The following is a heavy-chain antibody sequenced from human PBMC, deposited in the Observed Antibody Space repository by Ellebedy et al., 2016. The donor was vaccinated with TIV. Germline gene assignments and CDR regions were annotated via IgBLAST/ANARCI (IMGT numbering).Heavy chain of an antibody. CDR2: IYYSGST. D-gene: IGHD3-22*01. Sequence: SETLSLTCTVSGGAISSYYWSWIRQPPGKGLEWIGYIYYSGSTNYNPSLKSRVTISVDTSKNQFSLKLSSVTAAETAVYYCARTLDYYYDSSGDDAFDIWGQGTMVTVSS. J-gene: IGHJ3*02. CDR1: GGAISSYY. V-gene: IGHV4-59*12. CDR3: ARTLDYYYDSSGDDAFDI.